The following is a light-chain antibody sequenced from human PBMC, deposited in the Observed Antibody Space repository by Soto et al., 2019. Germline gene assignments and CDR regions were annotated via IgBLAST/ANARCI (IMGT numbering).Light chain of an antibody. CDR1: SSDVGSYNL. CDR3: CSYAGTVAYV. V-gene: IGLV2-23*02. J-gene: IGLJ1*01. Sequence: QSVLTQPASLSGSPGQSITISCTGTSSDVGSYNLVSWYQQLPGKAPKVIICEVNKRPSGVSYRFSGSKSGNTASLTISGLQTEDEADYYCCSYAGTVAYVFGTGTKVTVL. CDR2: EVN.